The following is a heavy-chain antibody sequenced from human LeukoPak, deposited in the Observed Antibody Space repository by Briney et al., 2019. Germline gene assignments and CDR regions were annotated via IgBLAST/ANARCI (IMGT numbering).Heavy chain of an antibody. J-gene: IGHJ5*02. D-gene: IGHD6-19*01. V-gene: IGHV1-24*01. Sequence: ASVTVSFKVSGYTLTELSMHWVRQAPGKGLEWMGGFDPEDGETIYPQKFQGRVTMTEDTSTDTAYMELSSLRSEDTAVYYCATLVGSSGWYGEGWFDPWGQGTLVTVSS. CDR2: FDPEDGET. CDR3: ATLVGSSGWYGEGWFDP. CDR1: GYTLTELS.